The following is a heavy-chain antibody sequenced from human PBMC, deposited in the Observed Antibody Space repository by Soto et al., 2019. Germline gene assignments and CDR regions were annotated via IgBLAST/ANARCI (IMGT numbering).Heavy chain of an antibody. Sequence: QITLNESGPTVVKPAEPLTLTCTFSGFSLTTSGVGVGWIRQSPGKAPEWLALIYWDDDKRYSASLKSRLTITHDTSKNQVVLTMASVDPADTATYYCAHRILRTVFGLVTTTATYFDFWGQGTPVVVSS. D-gene: IGHD3-3*01. CDR1: GFSLTTSGVG. V-gene: IGHV2-5*02. CDR3: AHRILRTVFGLVTTTATYFDF. J-gene: IGHJ4*02. CDR2: IYWDDDK.